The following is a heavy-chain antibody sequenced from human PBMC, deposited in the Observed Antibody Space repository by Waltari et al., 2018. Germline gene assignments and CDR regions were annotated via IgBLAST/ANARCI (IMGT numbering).Heavy chain of an antibody. V-gene: IGHV4-34*01. CDR3: ARGRYSTTVTREVDY. CDR2: INHSGST. Sequence: QVQLQQWGAGLLKPSETLSLTCAVYGGSFSGYYWSWIRQPPGKGLEGIGEINHSGSTNNNPALKSRVTISVDAAKNQFSLKRSSVTAADTAVYYGARGRYSTTVTREVDYWGQGTLVTVSS. CDR1: GGSFSGYY. J-gene: IGHJ4*02. D-gene: IGHD4-17*01.